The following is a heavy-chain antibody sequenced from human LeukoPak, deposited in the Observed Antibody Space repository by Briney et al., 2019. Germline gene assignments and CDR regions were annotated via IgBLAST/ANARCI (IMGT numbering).Heavy chain of an antibody. Sequence: PGGSLRLSCAASGFTFSDYGIHWVRQAPGKGLEWVAAISYHGSKKNYADSVKGRFTVSRDNSKNTLYLQMNSLRAEDTAVYYCAKDKVALVVAAIGPFDHWGQGTLVTVSS. V-gene: IGHV3-30*18. CDR3: AKDKVALVVAAIGPFDH. J-gene: IGHJ4*02. CDR1: GFTFSDYG. CDR2: ISYHGSKK. D-gene: IGHD2-2*01.